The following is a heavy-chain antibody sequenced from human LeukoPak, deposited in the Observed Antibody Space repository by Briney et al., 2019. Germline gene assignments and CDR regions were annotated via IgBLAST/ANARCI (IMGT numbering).Heavy chain of an antibody. Sequence: GGSLRLSCAASGFTFSSYSMNWVRQAPGKGLEWVSYIISSATTTYYADSVKGRFTISRDNAKNSLYLQMNSLRDEDTAVYYCARDEQWELWEWGQGTLVTVSS. D-gene: IGHD1-26*01. CDR1: GFTFSSYS. V-gene: IGHV3-48*02. CDR3: ARDEQWELWE. J-gene: IGHJ4*02. CDR2: IISSATTT.